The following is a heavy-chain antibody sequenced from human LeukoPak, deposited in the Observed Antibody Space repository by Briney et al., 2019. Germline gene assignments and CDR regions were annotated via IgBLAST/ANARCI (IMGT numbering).Heavy chain of an antibody. CDR3: ARDGWALGYCSGGSCYIFDY. J-gene: IGHJ4*02. CDR2: INWNGGST. V-gene: IGHV3-20*04. CDR1: GFTFDDYG. D-gene: IGHD2-15*01. Sequence: SGGSPRLSCAASGFTFDDYGMSWVRQAPGKGLEWVSGINWNGGSTGYADSVKGRFTISRDNAKNSLYLQMNSLRAEDTALYYCARDGWALGYCSGGSCYIFDYWGQGTLVTVSS.